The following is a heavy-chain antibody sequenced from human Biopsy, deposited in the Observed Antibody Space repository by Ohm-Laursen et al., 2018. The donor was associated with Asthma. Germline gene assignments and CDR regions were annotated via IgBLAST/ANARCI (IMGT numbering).Heavy chain of an antibody. D-gene: IGHD4-17*01. V-gene: IGHV4-31*03. CDR2: IYYSGST. CDR3: ARTTYGDDGFDP. J-gene: IGHJ5*02. CDR1: GGSINIGDYY. Sequence: TLSLTCTVSGGSINIGDYYWSWICQHPVKGLEWIGYIYYSGSTYYNPSLKSRVSISLDTSKNQFSLSLTSVTAADTAVYYCARTTYGDDGFDPWGQGTLVTVSS.